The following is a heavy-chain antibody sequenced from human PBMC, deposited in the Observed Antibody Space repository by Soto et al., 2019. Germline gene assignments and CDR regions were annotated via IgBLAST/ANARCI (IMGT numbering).Heavy chain of an antibody. CDR2: IIPIFGTA. V-gene: IGHV1-69*12. CDR3: ARRKSYCSGGSCHAGSFDI. Sequence: QVQLVQSGAEVKKPGSSVKVSCKASVGTFSSYAISWVRQAPGQGLEWMGGIIPIFGTANYAQKFQGRVTITGDESTSTAYMELSSLRSEDTAVYYCARRKSYCSGGSCHAGSFDIWGQGTMVTVSS. J-gene: IGHJ3*02. CDR1: VGTFSSYA. D-gene: IGHD2-15*01.